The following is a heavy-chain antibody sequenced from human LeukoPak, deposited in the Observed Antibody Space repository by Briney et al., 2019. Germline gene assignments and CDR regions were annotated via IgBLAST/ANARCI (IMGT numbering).Heavy chain of an antibody. CDR2: ISSSSSTI. CDR1: GFTFSSYS. Sequence: GGSLRLSCAASGFTFSSYSMNWVRQAPGKGLEWVSYISSSSSTIYYADSVKGRFTISRDNAKNSLYLQMNSLRAEDTAVYYCARESDGTYYYGSGSYWGQGTLVTVSS. D-gene: IGHD3-10*01. J-gene: IGHJ4*02. CDR3: ARESDGTYYYGSGSY. V-gene: IGHV3-48*01.